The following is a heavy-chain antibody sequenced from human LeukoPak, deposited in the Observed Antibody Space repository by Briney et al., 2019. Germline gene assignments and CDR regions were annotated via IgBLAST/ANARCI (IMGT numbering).Heavy chain of an antibody. D-gene: IGHD2-2*01. Sequence: PAETLSLTCTVSGGSISGSGYFWGWIRQPPGKGLVWLGSIYYSGSTYYNPSLKSRVTISVDTSKNQFSLKLSSVTAADTAVYYCARTDIVVVPAALYYFDYWGQGTLVTVSS. CDR3: ARTDIVVVPAALYYFDY. CDR1: GGSISGSGYF. J-gene: IGHJ4*02. CDR2: IYYSGST. V-gene: IGHV4-39*01.